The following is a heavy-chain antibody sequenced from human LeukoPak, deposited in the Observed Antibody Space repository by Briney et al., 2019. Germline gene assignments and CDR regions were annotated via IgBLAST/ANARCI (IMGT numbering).Heavy chain of an antibody. CDR2: IYSGGRR. CDR3: ARVSYYGDPFDY. CDR1: GFTXSSNY. V-gene: IGHV3-53*01. Sequence: GSLRLSCAASGFTXSSNYMSXVXXXPGXXXXXXXXIYSGGRRYYAXSVKGRFTISRDNSKNTLYLQMNSLRAEDTAVYYCARVSYYGDPFDYWGQGTLVTVSS. D-gene: IGHD4-17*01. J-gene: IGHJ4*02.